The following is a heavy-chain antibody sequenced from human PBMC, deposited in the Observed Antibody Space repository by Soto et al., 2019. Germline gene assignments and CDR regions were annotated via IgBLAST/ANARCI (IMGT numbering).Heavy chain of an antibody. CDR2: TDSRGNA. CDR1: GDSISGYY. CDR3: ARGDVSDL. V-gene: IGHV4-4*07. J-gene: IGHJ3*01. Sequence: QVQLQESGPGLVKPSETVSLICTVSGDSISGYYWCWIRQPAGKGLEWIGRTDSRGNANYNPSLKSRVSMSVDMSKNQFSLKVTSGTAADAEMYSCARGDVSDLWGQATKVTVSS.